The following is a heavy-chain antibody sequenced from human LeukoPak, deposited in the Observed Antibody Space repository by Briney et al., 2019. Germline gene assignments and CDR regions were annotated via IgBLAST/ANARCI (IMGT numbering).Heavy chain of an antibody. CDR2: IGLRDDRT. D-gene: IGHD3-3*01. V-gene: IGHV3-23*01. CDR1: GCTFTGHT. J-gene: IGHJ1*01. Sequence: PGGALRLSCAASGCTFTGHTMTWLRQAPGKGLEWVSFIGLRDDRTYYADSVKRRLTISRDNSKNMLYLQMNSLRADDTAVYYCVKDPNPFFDFWSGYKWGQGTLVTVSS. CDR3: VKDPNPFFDFWSGYK.